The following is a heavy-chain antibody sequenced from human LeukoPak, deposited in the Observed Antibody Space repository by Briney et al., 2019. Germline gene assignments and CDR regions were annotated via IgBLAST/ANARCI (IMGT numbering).Heavy chain of an antibody. V-gene: IGHV3-30*18. CDR1: GFTFSSYG. D-gene: IGHD4-23*01. J-gene: IGHJ4*02. CDR2: ISYDGSNK. CDR3: AKDHYDGXSFWDY. Sequence: TGGSLRLSCAASGFTFSSYGMHWVRQAPGKGLEWVAVISYDGSNKYYADSVKGRFTISRDNSKNTLYLQMNSLRAEDTAVYYCAKDHYDGXSFWDYWGQGTLVTVSS.